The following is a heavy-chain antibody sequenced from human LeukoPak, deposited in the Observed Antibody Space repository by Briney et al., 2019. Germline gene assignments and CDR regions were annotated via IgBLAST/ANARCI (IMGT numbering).Heavy chain of an antibody. J-gene: IGHJ4*02. V-gene: IGHV3-7*01. Sequence: GGSLRLSCAASGFTFSSYWMSWVRQAPGKGLEWVANIKQDGSEKYYVDSVKGRFTISRDNAKNSLYLQMNSLRAEDTAVCYCARDQTEYSSSSCFDYWGQGTLVTVSS. CDR3: ARDQTEYSSSSCFDY. D-gene: IGHD6-6*01. CDR1: GFTFSSYW. CDR2: IKQDGSEK.